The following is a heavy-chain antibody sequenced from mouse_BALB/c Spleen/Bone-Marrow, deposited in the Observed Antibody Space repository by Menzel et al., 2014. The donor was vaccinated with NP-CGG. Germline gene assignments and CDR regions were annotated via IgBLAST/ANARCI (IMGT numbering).Heavy chain of an antibody. CDR3: AFYYYGSSPFAY. J-gene: IGHJ3*01. Sequence: VHVKQSGAELVKPGASVKLSCTASGLNIKDTYMHWVKQRPEQGLEWIGRIDPANGNTKYDPKFQGKATITADTSSNTAYLQLSSLTSEDTAVYYCAFYYYGSSPFAYWGQGTLVTVSA. D-gene: IGHD1-1*01. CDR2: IDPANGNT. CDR1: GLNIKDTY. V-gene: IGHV14-3*02.